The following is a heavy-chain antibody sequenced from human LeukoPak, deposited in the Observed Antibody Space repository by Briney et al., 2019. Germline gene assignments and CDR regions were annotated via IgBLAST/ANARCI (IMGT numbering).Heavy chain of an antibody. J-gene: IGHJ4*02. Sequence: SETLSLTCTVSGGSISSSSYYWGWIRQPPGKGLEWLGSIYYSGSTYYNPSLKSRVTISVDTSKNQFSLKLSSVTAADTAVYYCARQYSSGATEWGQGTLVTVSS. CDR3: ARQYSSGATE. D-gene: IGHD2-15*01. V-gene: IGHV4-39*01. CDR1: GGSISSSSYY. CDR2: IYYSGST.